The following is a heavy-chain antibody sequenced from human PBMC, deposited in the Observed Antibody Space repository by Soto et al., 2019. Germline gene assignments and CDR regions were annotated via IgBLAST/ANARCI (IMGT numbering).Heavy chain of an antibody. CDR3: ASLFASTYTPRPFAH. CDR2: IKSYGTTT. V-gene: IGHV3-74*01. Sequence: SGGSLRLSFEASGFAFTTYWMHWGRQAPGKGLVWVSGIKSYGTTTTYADSVKGRFTISRDNAKNTLYLQMSSLSAEDTAVYYCASLFASTYTPRPFAHWGQGTQVTVSS. J-gene: IGHJ4*02. CDR1: GFAFTTYW. D-gene: IGHD2-2*02.